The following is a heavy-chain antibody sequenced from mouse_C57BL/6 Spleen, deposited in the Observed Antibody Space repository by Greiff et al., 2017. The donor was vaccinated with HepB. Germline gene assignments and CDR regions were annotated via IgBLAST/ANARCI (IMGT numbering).Heavy chain of an antibody. V-gene: IGHV1-81*01. CDR3: ARRAYITTVVEGYYFDY. Sequence: VQLQQSGAELARPGASVKLSCKASGYTFTSYGISWVKQRTGQGLEWIGEIYPRSGNTYYNEKFKGKATLTADKSSSTAYMELRSLTSEDSAVYFCARRAYITTVVEGYYFDYWGQGTTLTVSS. D-gene: IGHD1-1*01. J-gene: IGHJ2*01. CDR1: GYTFTSYG. CDR2: IYPRSGNT.